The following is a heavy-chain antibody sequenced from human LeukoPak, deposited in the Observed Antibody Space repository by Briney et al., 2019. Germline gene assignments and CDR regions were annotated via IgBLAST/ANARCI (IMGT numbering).Heavy chain of an antibody. CDR2: IKTDGSTI. V-gene: IGHV3-74*01. J-gene: IGHJ2*01. CDR1: GFTFSSYA. Sequence: GGSLRLSCAASGFTFSSYAMSWVRQAPGKGLVWVSRIKTDGSTITYADSVKGRFTISRDNAMNTLYLQMDSLGAEDTAVYCCARVGQGEWFFDLWGRGTLVTVSS. D-gene: IGHD1-26*01. CDR3: ARVGQGEWFFDL.